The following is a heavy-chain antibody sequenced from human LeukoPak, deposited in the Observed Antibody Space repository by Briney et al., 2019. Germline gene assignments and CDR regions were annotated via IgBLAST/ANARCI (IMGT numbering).Heavy chain of an antibody. CDR3: TTDWFFQ. CDR2: IKRTTEGGTT. CDR1: GLTFNKAW. J-gene: IGHJ4*02. Sequence: KSGGSLRLSCAASGLTFNKAWMSWVRQAPGKGLEWVGRIKRTTEGGTTEYAALVNGRFTISRDDSKNMLFLQMSSLKIEDTAVYYCTTDWFFQWGQGTLVTVSS. V-gene: IGHV3-15*01. D-gene: IGHD3-10*01.